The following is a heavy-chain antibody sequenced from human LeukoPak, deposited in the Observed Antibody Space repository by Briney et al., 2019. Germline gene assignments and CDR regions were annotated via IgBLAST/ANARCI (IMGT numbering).Heavy chain of an antibody. J-gene: IGHJ5*01. CDR2: IRYDGSNK. CDR1: GFTFSSYG. D-gene: IGHD4-17*01. V-gene: IGHV3-30*02. CDR3: AKVYEYGDNDWFDS. Sequence: GGSLRLSCGASGFTFSSYGMHWVRQAPGKGLEWVAFIRYDGSNKNYADSVKGRFTISRDNSKNTLCLQMNSLRAEDTAVYYRAKVYEYGDNDWFDSWGQGTLVTVSS.